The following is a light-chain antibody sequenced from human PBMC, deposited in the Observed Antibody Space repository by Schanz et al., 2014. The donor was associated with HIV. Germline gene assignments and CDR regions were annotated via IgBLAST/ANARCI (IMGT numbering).Light chain of an antibody. CDR3: QQYGSSPWT. Sequence: EIVMTQSPVTLSVSPGERATLSCRASQSVSSNLAWYQQKPGQAPRLLIFGASNRATGIPDRFSGGVSGTDFTLTISRVEPEDYAVYYCQQYGSSPWTFGQGTRVDVK. CDR1: QSVSSN. V-gene: IGKV3-20*01. J-gene: IGKJ1*01. CDR2: GAS.